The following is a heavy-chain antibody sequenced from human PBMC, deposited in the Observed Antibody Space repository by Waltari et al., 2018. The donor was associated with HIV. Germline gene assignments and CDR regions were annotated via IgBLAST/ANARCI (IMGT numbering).Heavy chain of an antibody. CDR1: GFNVSSNY. V-gene: IGHV3-53*01. CDR2: MYSGCTI. CDR3: ASVSFIPLGGLIAPLQYYGLDV. Sequence: EVQVVESGGGLIQPGGSRRLSCATSGFNVSSNYMHWVRQAPGKGREWGAVMYSGCTIYYADSVKGRFTISRDTSKNTVYLQLNSLRPEDTAVYYCASVSFIPLGGLIAPLQYYGLDVWGQGTTVTVSS. D-gene: IGHD3-16*02. J-gene: IGHJ6*02.